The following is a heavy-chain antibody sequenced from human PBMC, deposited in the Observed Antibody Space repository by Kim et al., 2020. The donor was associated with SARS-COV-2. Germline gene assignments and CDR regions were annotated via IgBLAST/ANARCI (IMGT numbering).Heavy chain of an antibody. CDR1: GGSIRGSDCY. D-gene: IGHD2-15*01. J-gene: IGHJ4*02. CDR3: ARRTRDATGFYYADY. V-gene: IGHV4-39*01. CDR2: VHYSGST. Sequence: SETLSLTCTVSGGSIRGSDCYWAWFRQPPGKGLECIGSVHYSGSTYYSPSFKSRVTISVDTSKNQFSLKLTSVTAADTAVYYCARRTRDATGFYYADYWSQGTLVTVSS.